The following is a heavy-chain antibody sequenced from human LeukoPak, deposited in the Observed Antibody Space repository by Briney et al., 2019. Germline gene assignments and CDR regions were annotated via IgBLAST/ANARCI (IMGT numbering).Heavy chain of an antibody. D-gene: IGHD6-19*01. V-gene: IGHV3-21*01. CDR1: GFTFSTYS. Sequence: GGSLRLSCAASGFTFSTYSMNWVRQAPGKGLEWASSISIGSTYIYYADSVKGRFTIFRDNAKNSLYLQMNSLRAEDTGVYYCARCTSGSGWYGSDYWGQGTLVTVSS. J-gene: IGHJ4*02. CDR3: ARCTSGSGWYGSDY. CDR2: ISIGSTYI.